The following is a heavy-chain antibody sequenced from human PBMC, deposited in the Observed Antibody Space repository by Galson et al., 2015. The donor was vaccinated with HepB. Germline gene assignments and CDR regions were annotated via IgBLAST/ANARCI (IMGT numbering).Heavy chain of an antibody. CDR1: GYTLTELS. CDR2: FDPEDGET. V-gene: IGHV1-24*01. CDR3: ATAVDRYDCVWGSYRSPFDY. Sequence: SVKVSCKVSGYTLTELSMHWVRQAPGKGLEWMGGFDPEDGETIYAQKFQGRVTMTEDTSTDTAYMELSSLRSEDTAVYYCATAVDRYDCVWGSYRSPFDYWGQGTLVTVSS. D-gene: IGHD3-16*02. J-gene: IGHJ4*02.